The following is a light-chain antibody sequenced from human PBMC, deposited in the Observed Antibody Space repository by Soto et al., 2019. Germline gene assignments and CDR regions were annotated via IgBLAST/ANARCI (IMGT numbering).Light chain of an antibody. CDR3: SSDAGNDKYD. CDR1: SSDVGGYNY. CDR2: EVS. Sequence: QSVLTQPPSASGSPGQSVTISCTGTSSDVGGYNYVSWYQHHPGKAPKLMIYEVSKRPSGVPDRYSGSKSGNTASLNVSWLQADDEADYYCSSDAGNDKYDFESGTKVTV. V-gene: IGLV2-8*01. J-gene: IGLJ1*01.